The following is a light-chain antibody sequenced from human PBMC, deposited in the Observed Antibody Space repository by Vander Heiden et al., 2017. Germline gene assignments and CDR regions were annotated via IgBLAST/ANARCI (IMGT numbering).Light chain of an antibody. J-gene: IGKJ4*01. CDR2: AAS. CDR1: QGISNY. CDR3: QQENSYPNA. V-gene: IGKV1-16*02. Sequence: DIQMTQPPSSLSASVGDRVPITCRASQGISNYLDWFQQKPGKAPKSLIYAASSVQSGVPSKFSGSGSGTDFTLTISSRQTEDFATYYCQQENSYPNAVGGGTKVEIK.